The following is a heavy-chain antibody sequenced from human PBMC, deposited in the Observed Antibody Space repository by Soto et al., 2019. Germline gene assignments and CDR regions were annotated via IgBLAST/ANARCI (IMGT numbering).Heavy chain of an antibody. CDR3: SPFLEYYYYYYGMDV. V-gene: IGHV3-48*02. CDR2: ISSSSSTI. J-gene: IGHJ6*02. D-gene: IGHD3-3*01. CDR1: GFTFSSYS. Sequence: GGSLRLSCAASGFTFSSYSMNWVRQAPGKGLEWVSYISSSSSTIYYADSVKGRFTISRDNAKNSLYLQMNSLRDEDTAVYYCSPFLEYYYYYYGMDVWGQGTTVTVSS.